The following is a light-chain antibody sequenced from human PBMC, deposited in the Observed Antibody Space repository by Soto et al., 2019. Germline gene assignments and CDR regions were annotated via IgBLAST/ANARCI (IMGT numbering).Light chain of an antibody. CDR3: QQYGSSPQT. Sequence: EIVLTQSPGTLSLSPGERATLSCRASQSVSSSYLAWYQQKPGQAPRLLIYGASSRATGIPDRFSGSGSGTDFNLTIIRLEPEDVAVYYGQQYGSSPQTFGQGTRLEIK. J-gene: IGKJ5*01. CDR2: GAS. CDR1: QSVSSSY. V-gene: IGKV3-20*01.